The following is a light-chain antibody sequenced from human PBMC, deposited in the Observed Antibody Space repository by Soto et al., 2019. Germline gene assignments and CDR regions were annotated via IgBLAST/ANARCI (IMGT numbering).Light chain of an antibody. CDR1: QSISSY. J-gene: IGKJ1*01. CDR3: QQRYSASWT. V-gene: IGKV1-39*01. CDR2: AAS. Sequence: DIQMTQSPSSLSASVGDRVTITCRASQSISSYLNWYQQKPGKAPKLLLYAASGLQSGVPSRFSGSGSGTDFTLTISSLQHEDFATYYCQQRYSASWTFGQGTKVEV.